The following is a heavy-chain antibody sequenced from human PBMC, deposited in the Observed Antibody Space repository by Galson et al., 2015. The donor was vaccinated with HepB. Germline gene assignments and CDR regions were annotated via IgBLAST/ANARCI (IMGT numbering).Heavy chain of an antibody. J-gene: IGHJ4*02. CDR1: GFTFSDYY. D-gene: IGHD2-21*01. V-gene: IGHV3-11*01. Sequence: SLRLSCAASGFTFSDYYMSWIRQAPGKGLEWVSYIISSGSTIYYADSVKGRFTISRDNAKNSLYLQMNSLRAEDTAVYYCARVYGELWWWADYWGQGTLVTVPS. CDR2: IISSGSTI. CDR3: ARVYGELWWWADY.